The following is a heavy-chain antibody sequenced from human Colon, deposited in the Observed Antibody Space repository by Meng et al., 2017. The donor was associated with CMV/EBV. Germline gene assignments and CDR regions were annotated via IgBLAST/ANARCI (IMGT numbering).Heavy chain of an antibody. CDR1: GASITSCY. Sequence: VQLLEAGPGLVNPSATLSLTCTVSGASITSCYWSRSRQPPGKGLEWVGRVYINGNTNYNPSLKSRVTISIDTSKNHLSLNIRSVTAADTAVYYCARDSNLSGLAYWGQGTLVTVSS. CDR2: VYINGNT. D-gene: IGHD3-10*01. CDR3: ARDSNLSGLAY. V-gene: IGHV4-4*07. J-gene: IGHJ4*02.